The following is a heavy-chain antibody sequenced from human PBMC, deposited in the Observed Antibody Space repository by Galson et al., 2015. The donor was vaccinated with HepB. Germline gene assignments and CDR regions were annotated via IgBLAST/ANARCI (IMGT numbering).Heavy chain of an antibody. Sequence: SVKVSCKASGGTFSSYAISWVRQAPGQGLEWMGGIIPIFGTRYAQKFQGRVTMTRDTSTSTVYMELSSLRSEHTAVYYCAGGYCSSTSCYNFDYWGQGTLVTVSS. D-gene: IGHD2-2*01. CDR2: IIPIFGT. CDR3: AGGYCSSTSCYNFDY. J-gene: IGHJ4*02. CDR1: GGTFSSYA. V-gene: IGHV1-69*05.